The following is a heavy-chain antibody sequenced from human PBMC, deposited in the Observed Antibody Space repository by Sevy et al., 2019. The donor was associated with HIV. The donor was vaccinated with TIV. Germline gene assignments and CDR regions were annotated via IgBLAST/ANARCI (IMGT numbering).Heavy chain of an antibody. J-gene: IGHJ6*03. D-gene: IGHD3-16*01. CDR2: ISGSGGST. CDR1: GFTFSSYA. Sequence: GGSLRLSCAASGFTFSSYAMSWVRQAPGKGLEWVSAISGSGGSTYYADPVKGRFTISRDNSKNTLYLQMNSLRAEDTAVYYCAKSVWGKYSNHLPYYYYYMDVWGKGTTVTVSS. V-gene: IGHV3-23*01. CDR3: AKSVWGKYSNHLPYYYYYMDV.